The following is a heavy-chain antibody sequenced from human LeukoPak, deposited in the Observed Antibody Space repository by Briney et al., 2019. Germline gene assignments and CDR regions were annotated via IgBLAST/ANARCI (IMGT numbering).Heavy chain of an antibody. CDR3: ARTYYDILTGYYIDYYYYGMDV. CDR2: IYHSGTT. V-gene: IGHV4-59*01. Sequence: PSETLSLTCTVSGGSISSYYWSWIRQPPGKGLEWIGYIYHSGTTNYNPSLKSRVTISVDTSKNQFSLKLSSVTAADTAVYYCARTYYDILTGYYIDYYYYGMDVWGQGTTVTVSS. CDR1: GGSISSYY. J-gene: IGHJ6*02. D-gene: IGHD3-9*01.